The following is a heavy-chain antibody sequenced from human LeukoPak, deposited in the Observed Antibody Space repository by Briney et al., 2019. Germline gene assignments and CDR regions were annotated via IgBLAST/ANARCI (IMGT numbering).Heavy chain of an antibody. D-gene: IGHD4-17*01. Sequence: SETLSLTCTVSGGSISSYYWRWIRQPPGKGLEGIGYIYYSGSTNYNPSLKSRVTISVDTSKNQFSLKLSSVTAADTAVYYCARAAATVTNLYFDYWGQGTLVTVSS. CDR3: ARAAATVTNLYFDY. CDR2: IYYSGST. CDR1: GGSISSYY. V-gene: IGHV4-59*01. J-gene: IGHJ4*02.